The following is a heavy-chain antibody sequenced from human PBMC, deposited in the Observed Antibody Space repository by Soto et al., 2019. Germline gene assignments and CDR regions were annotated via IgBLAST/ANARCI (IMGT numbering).Heavy chain of an antibody. V-gene: IGHV1-2*04. Sequence: QVQLVQSGAEVKKPGASVKVSCKASGYTFTGYYMHWVRQAPGQGLEWMGGINPNSGGTNYAQKFQGWVTMTRDTSISTAYMERSRLRSDDTAVYYCARVRLGFGGGPTWDYYYYGMDVWGQGTTVTVSS. J-gene: IGHJ6*02. D-gene: IGHD3-16*01. CDR3: ARVRLGFGGGPTWDYYYYGMDV. CDR2: INPNSGGT. CDR1: GYTFTGYY.